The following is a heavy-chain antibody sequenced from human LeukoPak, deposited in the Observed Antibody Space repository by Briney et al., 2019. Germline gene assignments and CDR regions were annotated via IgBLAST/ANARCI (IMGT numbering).Heavy chain of an antibody. J-gene: IGHJ3*02. V-gene: IGHV1-18*04. CDR1: RYTVTPYG. CDR2: ISAYNGNT. D-gene: IGHD4-17*01. CDR3: ARDRGYGDTRGAFDI. Sequence: SVRACYNAARYTVTPYGISSVRQSAGQRLEWLGWISAYNGNTNYAQKLQGRVTMTTDTSTSTAYMELRSLRSDDTAVYYCARDRGYGDTRGAFDIWGQGTMVTVSS.